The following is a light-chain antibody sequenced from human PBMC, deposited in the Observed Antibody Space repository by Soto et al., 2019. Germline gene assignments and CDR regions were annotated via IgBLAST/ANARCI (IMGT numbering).Light chain of an antibody. CDR1: QSVSSW. V-gene: IGKV1-5*01. CDR2: DVS. J-gene: IGKJ1*01. Sequence: DIQMTQSPSSLSASVRDRVTITCRASQSVSSWLAWYQQKPGKAPKLLIYDVSSLESGVPSRFSGSGSGTEFTLTISSLQPDDFATYYCQQYNSQWTFGQGTKVDI. CDR3: QQYNSQWT.